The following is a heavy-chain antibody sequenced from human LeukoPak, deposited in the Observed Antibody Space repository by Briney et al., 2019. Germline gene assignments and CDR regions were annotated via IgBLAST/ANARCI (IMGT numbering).Heavy chain of an antibody. D-gene: IGHD4-17*01. CDR3: AKGSGATTVTDFDY. CDR2: ISGSGGST. J-gene: IGHJ4*02. Sequence: PGGSLRLSCAASGFTFSSYGMSWVRQAPGKGLEWVSAISGSGGSTYYADSEKGRFTISRDNSKNTLYLQMNSLRAEDTAVYYCAKGSGATTVTDFDYWGQGTLVTVSS. V-gene: IGHV3-23*01. CDR1: GFTFSSYG.